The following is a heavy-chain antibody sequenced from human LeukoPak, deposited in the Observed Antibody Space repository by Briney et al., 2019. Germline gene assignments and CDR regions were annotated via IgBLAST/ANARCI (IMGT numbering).Heavy chain of an antibody. V-gene: IGHV3-23*01. J-gene: IGHJ4*02. D-gene: IGHD6-13*01. CDR2: ISGSGGST. CDR3: AKDGGSSSWYVDYFDY. CDR1: GFTFSSYA. Sequence: GGSLRLSCAASGFTFSSYAMSWVRQAPGKGLEWVSAISGSGGSTYYADSVKGRFTISRDNSKNTLYLQVNSLRAEDTAVYYCAKDGGSSSWYVDYFDYWGQGTLVTVSS.